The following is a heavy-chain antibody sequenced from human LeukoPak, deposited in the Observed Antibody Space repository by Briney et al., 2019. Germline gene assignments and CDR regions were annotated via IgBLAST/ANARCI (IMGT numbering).Heavy chain of an antibody. CDR1: GFTFSSYG. V-gene: IGHV3-33*01. D-gene: IGHD3-22*01. CDR2: IWYDGSNK. Sequence: GGSLRLSCAVSGFTFSSYGMHWVRQAPGKGLEWVAVIWYDGSNKYYADSVKGRFTISRDNSKNTLYLQMNSLRAEDTAVYYCAREGYYDSSGSRAVYFDYWGQGTLVTVSS. CDR3: AREGYYDSSGSRAVYFDY. J-gene: IGHJ4*02.